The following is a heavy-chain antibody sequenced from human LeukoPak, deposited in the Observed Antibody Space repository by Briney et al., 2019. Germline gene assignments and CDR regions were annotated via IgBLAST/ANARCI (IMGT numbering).Heavy chain of an antibody. CDR1: GFTFSSYW. J-gene: IGHJ4*02. D-gene: IGHD3-22*01. Sequence: GGSQRLSCAASGFTFSSYWMSWVRQAPGKGLEWVANIKQDGSEKYYVDSVKGRFTISRDNAKNSLYLQMNSLRAEDTAVYYCARGRSNYDTIDYFDYWGQGTLVTVSS. CDR3: ARGRSNYDTIDYFDY. CDR2: IKQDGSEK. V-gene: IGHV3-7*01.